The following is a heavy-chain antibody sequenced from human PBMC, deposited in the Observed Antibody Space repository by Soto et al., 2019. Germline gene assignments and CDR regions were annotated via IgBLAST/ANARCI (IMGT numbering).Heavy chain of an antibody. J-gene: IGHJ3*02. CDR1: KFTVSAYY. CDR3: ATGQEVRMADI. CDR2: ISGDSTDR. D-gene: IGHD2-15*01. Sequence: QVQLLESGGGLVRPGGSLRLSCTASKFTVSAYYMAWIRQAPGKGLDWISYISGDSTDRNYADSVKGRFTISRDNAKNSLYLQMSSLTVEDTAVYVCATGQEVRMADIWGQGTMVTVSS. V-gene: IGHV3-11*03.